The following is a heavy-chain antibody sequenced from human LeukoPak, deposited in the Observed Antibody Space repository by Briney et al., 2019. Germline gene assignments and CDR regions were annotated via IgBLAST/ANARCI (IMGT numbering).Heavy chain of an antibody. CDR1: GFTFSDYY. J-gene: IGHJ5*02. V-gene: IGHV3-11*01. CDR3: ATDGAGFDT. Sequence: GGSLRLSCAASGFTFSDYYMSWIRQAPGKGLEWLSYVNIGGTNTHYADSVKGRFTISRDNAKKSLYLEMNNLRAEDTAVYYCATDGAGFDTWGQGVLVTVSS. CDR2: VNIGGTNT.